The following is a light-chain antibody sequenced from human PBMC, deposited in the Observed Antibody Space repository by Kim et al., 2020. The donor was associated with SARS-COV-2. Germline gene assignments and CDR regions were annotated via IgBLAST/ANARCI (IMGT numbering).Light chain of an antibody. CDR3: QSYDSSNWV. CDR2: EDN. J-gene: IGLJ3*02. Sequence: GKTVTMSCTRSRGRIASKYVQWYQQRPGSAPTPVIYEDNQRPSGVPARFSGSIDSSSNSASLSISGLKTEDEADYYCQSYDSSNWVFGGGTQLTVL. CDR1: RGRIASKY. V-gene: IGLV6-57*03.